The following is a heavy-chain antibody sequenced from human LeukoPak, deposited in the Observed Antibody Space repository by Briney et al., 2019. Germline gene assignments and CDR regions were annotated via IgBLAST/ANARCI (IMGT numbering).Heavy chain of an antibody. CDR2: ISGYGEST. D-gene: IGHD3-22*01. Sequence: GGSLRLSCAASGFTFSHSAMTWVRQAPGKGLEWVSTISGYGESTFYADSVKGRFTISRDNSKNTVFLQMTSLRAEDTAVYYCAKAYYDSSGYHPEYFQHWGQGTLVTVSS. V-gene: IGHV3-23*01. CDR1: GFTFSHSA. J-gene: IGHJ1*01. CDR3: AKAYYDSSGYHPEYFQH.